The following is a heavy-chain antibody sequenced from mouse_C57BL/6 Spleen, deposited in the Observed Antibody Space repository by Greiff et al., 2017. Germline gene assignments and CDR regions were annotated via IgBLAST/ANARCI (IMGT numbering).Heavy chain of an antibody. CDR2: IRNKANGYTT. V-gene: IGHV7-3*01. CDR1: GFTFTDYY. D-gene: IGHD4-1*01. CDR3: ATQNWDYFDY. Sequence: DVMLVESGGGLVQPGGSLSLSCAASGFTFTDYYMSWVRQPPGKALEWLGFIRNKANGYTTEYSASVKGRFTISRDNSQSILYLQMNALRAEDSATYYCATQNWDYFDYWGQGTTLTVSS. J-gene: IGHJ2*01.